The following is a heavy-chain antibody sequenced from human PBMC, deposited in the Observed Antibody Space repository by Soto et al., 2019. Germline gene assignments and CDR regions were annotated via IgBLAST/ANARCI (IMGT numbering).Heavy chain of an antibody. CDR1: GFTFSSYS. J-gene: IGHJ6*02. CDR2: ISSSSSTI. V-gene: IGHV3-48*02. CDR3: ARVERTNWGLYYYYYGMDV. Sequence: GGSLRLSCAASGFTFSSYSMNWVRQAPGKGLEWVSYISSSSSTIYYADSVKGRFTISRDNAKNSLYLQMNSLRDEDTAVYYCARVERTNWGLYYYYYGMDVWGQGTTVTVSS. D-gene: IGHD7-27*01.